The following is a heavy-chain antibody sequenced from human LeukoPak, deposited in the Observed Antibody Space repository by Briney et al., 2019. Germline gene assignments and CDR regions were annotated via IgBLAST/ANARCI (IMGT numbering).Heavy chain of an antibody. J-gene: IGHJ4*02. V-gene: IGHV3-23*01. CDR1: GVTFSTYA. CDR2: ISGSGGST. CDR3: AKASYGLIDY. Sequence: GKSLRLSCAASGVTFSTYAMSWVRQAPGKGLEWVSAISGSGGSTYYADSVKGRFTISRDNSKNTLYLQMNSLRAEDTAVYYCAKASYGLIDYWGQGTLVTVSS. D-gene: IGHD3-10*01.